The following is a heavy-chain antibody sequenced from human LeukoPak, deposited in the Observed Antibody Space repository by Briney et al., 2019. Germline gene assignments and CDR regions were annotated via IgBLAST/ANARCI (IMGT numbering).Heavy chain of an antibody. J-gene: IGHJ5*02. CDR1: GYTFIDHY. D-gene: IGHD2-21*02. Sequence: ASVKVSCKASGYTFIDHYMQWVRQAPGQGLEWVGWINPKSGVTKSAQNFQDRVALTWDTSIRTAYMELRSLTSDDTAVYYCARRIVSVPAIQEGNWLDPWGQGTLVTVSS. V-gene: IGHV1-2*02. CDR2: INPKSGVT. CDR3: ARRIVSVPAIQEGNWLDP.